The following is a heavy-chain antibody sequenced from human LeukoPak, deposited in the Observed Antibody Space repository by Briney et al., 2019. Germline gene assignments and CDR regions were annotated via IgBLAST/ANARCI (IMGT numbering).Heavy chain of an antibody. D-gene: IGHD2-2*01. V-gene: IGHV3-30-3*01. J-gene: IGHJ1*01. Sequence: GGSLRLSCAASGFTFSSYAMHWVRQAPGKGLKWVAVISYDGSSKYYADSVKGRFTISRDYSKNTLYLQMNSLRAEDTAVYYCANFHCSATSCHLSGYFQYWGQGTLVTVSS. CDR2: ISYDGSSK. CDR3: ANFHCSATSCHLSGYFQY. CDR1: GFTFSSYA.